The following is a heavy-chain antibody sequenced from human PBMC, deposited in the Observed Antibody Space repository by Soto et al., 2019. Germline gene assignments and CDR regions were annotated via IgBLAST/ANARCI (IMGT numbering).Heavy chain of an antibody. J-gene: IGHJ4*02. CDR2: IIPNLGVT. CDR1: GYTNTSYA. V-gene: IGHV1-69*04. D-gene: IGHD2-15*01. CDR3: ARDKGYCSDTSRPDFDY. Sequence: SVKVSCKASGYTNTSYAMHWVRQDHGQRLEWMGRIIPNLGVTNYAKKFQGRFTIVVDTSTSTAYMELNSLRYEDTAVYYCARDKGYCSDTSRPDFDYWGQGTLVTVSS.